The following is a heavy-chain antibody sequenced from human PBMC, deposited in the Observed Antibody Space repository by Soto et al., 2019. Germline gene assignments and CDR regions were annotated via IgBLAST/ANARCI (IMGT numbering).Heavy chain of an antibody. D-gene: IGHD1-20*01. CDR3: ARAEGYNWNDEWYYFDY. Sequence: SETLSLTCTVSGGSISSYYWSWIRQPPGKGLEWIGYIYYSGSTNYNPSLKSRVTISVDTSKNQFSLKLSSVTAADTAVYYCARAEGYNWNDEWYYFDYWGQGTLVTVSS. J-gene: IGHJ4*02. CDR2: IYYSGST. CDR1: GGSISSYY. V-gene: IGHV4-59*01.